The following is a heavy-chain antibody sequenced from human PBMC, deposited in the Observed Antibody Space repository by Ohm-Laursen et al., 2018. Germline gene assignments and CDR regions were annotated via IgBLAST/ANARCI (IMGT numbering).Heavy chain of an antibody. CDR3: TRDTWEQGGATFDI. CDR2: IYYSGST. Sequence: SDTLSLTCTVSGGSISSYYWSWIRQPPGKGLEWIGYIYYSGSTNYNPSLKSRITMSEDASKSQFSLKLSSVTAADTALYYCTRDTWEQGGATFDIWGQGTMVTVSS. J-gene: IGHJ3*02. V-gene: IGHV4-59*12. CDR1: GGSISSYY. D-gene: IGHD1-26*01.